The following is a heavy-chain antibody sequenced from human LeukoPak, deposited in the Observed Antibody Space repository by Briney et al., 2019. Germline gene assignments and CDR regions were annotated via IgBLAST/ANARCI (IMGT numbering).Heavy chain of an antibody. CDR2: INPNSGGT. D-gene: IGHD6-13*01. CDR1: GYTFTGYY. V-gene: IGHV1-2*02. CDR3: ARTWAGYSSSWYYFDY. J-gene: IGHJ4*02. Sequence: ASVNVSCKSSGYTFTGYYMHWVRQAPGQGLEWMGWINPNSGGTNYAQKFQGRVTMTRDTSISTAYMELSRLRSDDTAVYYCARTWAGYSSSWYYFDYWGQGTLVTVSS.